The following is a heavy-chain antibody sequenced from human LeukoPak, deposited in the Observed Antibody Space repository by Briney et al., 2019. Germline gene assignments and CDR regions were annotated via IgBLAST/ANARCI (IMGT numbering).Heavy chain of an antibody. D-gene: IGHD3-22*01. CDR3: ARAYYYDISGPISAFDL. Sequence: VSVKVSCKASGYTFTVYFLHWMRQAPGQGLELLGWINPHSGDTKYEQKFQGRVTMTRDTSITTAYMQLNSLTSDGTALYYCARAYYYDISGPISAFDLWGQGTMVTVSS. CDR2: INPHSGDT. V-gene: IGHV1-2*02. CDR1: GYTFTVYF. J-gene: IGHJ3*01.